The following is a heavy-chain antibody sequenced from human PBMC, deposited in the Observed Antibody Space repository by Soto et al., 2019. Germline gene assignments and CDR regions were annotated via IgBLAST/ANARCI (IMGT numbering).Heavy chain of an antibody. V-gene: IGHV4-39*01. CDR3: ARPSGSYLFYFDY. Sequence: SETLSVTCTVSGGSISSYSYYWGWIRQPPGKGLEWIGSIYYSGGTYYSPSLKSRVTISVDTSKNQFSLKLSSVTAADTAVYYCARPSGSYLFYFDYWGQGTLVTVSS. CDR1: GGSISSYSYY. CDR2: IYYSGGT. J-gene: IGHJ4*02. D-gene: IGHD1-26*01.